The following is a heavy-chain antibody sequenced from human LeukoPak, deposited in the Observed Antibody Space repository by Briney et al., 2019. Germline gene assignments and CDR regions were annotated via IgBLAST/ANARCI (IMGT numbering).Heavy chain of an antibody. V-gene: IGHV1-2*02. CDR3: ARGKGMTMVQGVINY. J-gene: IGHJ4*02. CDR1: GYTFTCYY. D-gene: IGHD3-10*01. CDR2: INPNSGGT. Sequence: ASVKVSCKASGYTFTCYYMHWVRQAPGQGLEGMGWINPNSGGTSYAQKFQGRVTMTRDTSISTAYMELSRLISDDTAVYYCARGKGMTMVQGVINYWGQGTLVTVSS.